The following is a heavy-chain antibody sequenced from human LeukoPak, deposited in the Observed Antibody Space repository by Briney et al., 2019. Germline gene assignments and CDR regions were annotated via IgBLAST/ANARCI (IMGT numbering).Heavy chain of an antibody. CDR2: ISSSGSTI. CDR3: ARGGYSGSQGAFDI. V-gene: IGHV3-48*03. J-gene: IGHJ3*02. D-gene: IGHD1-26*01. Sequence: QAGGSLRLSCAASGFTFSSYEMNWVRQAPGKGLEWVSYISSSGSTIYYADSVKGRFTISRDNAKNSLYLQMNSLRAEDTAVYYCARGGYSGSQGAFDIWGQGTMVTVSS. CDR1: GFTFSSYE.